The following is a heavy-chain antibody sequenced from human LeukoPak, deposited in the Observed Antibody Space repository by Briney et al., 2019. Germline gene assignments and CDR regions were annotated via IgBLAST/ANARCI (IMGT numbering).Heavy chain of an antibody. CDR1: GFTFSSYE. CDR2: ISSSGSTI. CDR3: ARNFNQLLSY. V-gene: IGHV3-48*03. J-gene: IGHJ4*02. Sequence: GGSLRLSCAASGFTFSSYEMNWVRQAPGKGLEWVSYISSSGSTIYYADALKGRFTISRDNAKNSLFLQMNSLRAEDTAVYFCARNFNQLLSYWGQGTLVTVSS. D-gene: IGHD2-2*01.